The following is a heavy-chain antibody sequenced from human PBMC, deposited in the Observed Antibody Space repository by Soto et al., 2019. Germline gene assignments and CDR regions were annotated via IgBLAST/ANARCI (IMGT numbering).Heavy chain of an antibody. Sequence: PSETLSLTCAVYGGSFSGYYWSWIRQPPGKGLEWIGEINHSGSTNYNPSLKSRVTMSVDTSQNQFSLKLTSVTAADTAVYYCAGRTSLASVEILSGGLSGYNWVDPWGRGTLVTGSS. J-gene: IGHJ5*01. V-gene: IGHV4-34*01. D-gene: IGHD3-9*01. CDR3: AGRTSLASVEILSGGLSGYNWVDP. CDR1: GGSFSGYY. CDR2: INHSGST.